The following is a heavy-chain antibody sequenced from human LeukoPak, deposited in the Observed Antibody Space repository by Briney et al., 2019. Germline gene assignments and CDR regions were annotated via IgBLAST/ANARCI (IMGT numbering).Heavy chain of an antibody. Sequence: SETLSLTCTVSGGSISSSSYYWGWIRQPPGKGLEWIGSIYYSGSTYYNPSLKSRVTISVDTSKNQFSLKLSSVTAADTAVYYCARPGYSSSWYYFGYWGQGTLVTVSS. J-gene: IGHJ4*02. CDR2: IYYSGST. CDR1: GGSISSSSYY. CDR3: ARPGYSSSWYYFGY. V-gene: IGHV4-39*07. D-gene: IGHD6-13*01.